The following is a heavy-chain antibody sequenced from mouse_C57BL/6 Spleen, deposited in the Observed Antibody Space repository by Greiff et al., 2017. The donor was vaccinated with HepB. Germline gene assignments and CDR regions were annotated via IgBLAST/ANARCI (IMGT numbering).Heavy chain of an antibody. CDR2: INPYNGGT. CDR3: ARRGYYGSRGYAMDY. Sequence: EVQLQQSGPVLVKPGASVKMSCKASGYTFTDYYMNWVKQSHGKSLEWIGVINPYNGGTSYNQKFKGKATLTVDKSSSTAYMELNSLTSKDSAVYYCARRGYYGSRGYAMDYWGQGTSVTVSS. CDR1: GYTFTDYY. V-gene: IGHV1-19*01. J-gene: IGHJ4*01. D-gene: IGHD1-1*01.